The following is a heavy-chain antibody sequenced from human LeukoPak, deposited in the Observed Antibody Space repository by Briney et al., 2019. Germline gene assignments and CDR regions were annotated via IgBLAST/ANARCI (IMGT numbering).Heavy chain of an antibody. Sequence: PGGSLRLSCAASGFTVSSNYTSSVRQAPGKGLECVSVIYSGGSTYYAYSVKGRFTISRDNSKNTLYLQMNSLRAEATAVYYCARGHSYGSIDYWGQGTLVTVSS. CDR1: GFTVSSNY. CDR3: ARGHSYGSIDY. CDR2: IYSGGST. J-gene: IGHJ4*02. D-gene: IGHD5-18*01. V-gene: IGHV3-66*02.